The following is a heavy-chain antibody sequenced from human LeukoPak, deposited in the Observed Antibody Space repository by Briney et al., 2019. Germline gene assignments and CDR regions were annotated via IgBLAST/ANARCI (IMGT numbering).Heavy chain of an antibody. CDR2: IYYSGST. J-gene: IGHJ6*02. D-gene: IGHD4-11*01. CDR3: ARAPRTTVTSYYYYYYGMDV. CDR1: GGSISSGDYY. Sequence: PSETLSLTCTVSGGSISSGDYYWSWIRQPPGKGLELIGYIYYSGSTYYNPSLKSRVTISVDTSKNQFSLKLSSVTAADTAVYYCARAPRTTVTSYYYYYYGMDVWGQGTTVTVSS. V-gene: IGHV4-30-4*01.